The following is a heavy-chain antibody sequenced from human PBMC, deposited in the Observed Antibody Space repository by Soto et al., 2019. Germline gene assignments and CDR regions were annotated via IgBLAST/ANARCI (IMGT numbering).Heavy chain of an antibody. CDR1: GFRFSSYW. CDR3: AGWGGHDSNY. CDR2: IDPDGRVG. Sequence: EVQLLGSGGGLVQPGGSLRLSCVASGFRFSSYWMNWVRQTPGMGLEWVANIDPDGRVGSYVDSVKGRFTTSRENAKNPLYLQMNSLRADDTAVYFCAGWGGHDSNYWGQGILVTVSS. J-gene: IGHJ4*02. D-gene: IGHD3-16*01. V-gene: IGHV3-7*03.